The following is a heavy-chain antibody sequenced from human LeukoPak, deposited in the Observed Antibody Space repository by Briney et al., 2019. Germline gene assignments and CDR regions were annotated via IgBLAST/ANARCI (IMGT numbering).Heavy chain of an antibody. CDR2: ISRYSNTI. D-gene: IGHD1-26*01. CDR1: GFTFSSYG. Sequence: PGGSLRLSCAASGFTFSSYGMHWVRQAPGKGLEWISYISRYSNTIYYADSVKGRFTISRDNAKNSLYLQMNSLRAEDTAMYYCARDGTEDYWGQGTLVTVSS. J-gene: IGHJ4*02. V-gene: IGHV3-48*01. CDR3: ARDGTEDY.